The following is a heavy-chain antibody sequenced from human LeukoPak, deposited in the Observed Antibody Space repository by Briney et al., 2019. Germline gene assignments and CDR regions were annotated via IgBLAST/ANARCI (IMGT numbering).Heavy chain of an antibody. V-gene: IGHV3-7*01. Sequence: GGSLRLSCAASRFTFSSYSMSWVRQAPGKGLEWVGNIQPDGSEGYPVDSVKGRFTISRDNARNSLFLQMNSLRVEDTAVYYCASQSYARFDPWGQGTLATVSS. J-gene: IGHJ5*02. CDR2: IQPDGSEG. D-gene: IGHD3-16*01. CDR3: ASQSYARFDP. CDR1: RFTFSSYS.